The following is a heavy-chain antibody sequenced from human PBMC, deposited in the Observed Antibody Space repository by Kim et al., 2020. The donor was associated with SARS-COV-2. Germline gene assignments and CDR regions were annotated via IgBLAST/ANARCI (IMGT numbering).Heavy chain of an antibody. V-gene: IGHV4-39*01. CDR2: IYYSGST. CDR1: GGSISSSSYY. Sequence: SETLSLTCTVSGGSISSSSYYWGWIRQPPGKGLAWIGSIYYSGSTYYNPSLNSRVTTSVDTSKNQFSLMLRSVTAADTAVYYCAKNNWNYIWWFDPWAQG. D-gene: IGHD1-7*01. CDR3: AKNNWNYIWWFDP. J-gene: IGHJ5*02.